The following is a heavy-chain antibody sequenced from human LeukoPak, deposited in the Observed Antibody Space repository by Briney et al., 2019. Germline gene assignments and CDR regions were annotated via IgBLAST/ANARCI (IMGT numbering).Heavy chain of an antibody. V-gene: IGHV6-1*01. D-gene: IGHD2-15*01. J-gene: IGHJ5*02. CDR2: TYYRSKWYN. CDR1: GDSVSSNSAA. Sequence: SQTLSLTCAISGDSVSSNSAAWNWIRQSPSRGLEWLGRTYYRSKWYNDYAVSVKSRITINPDTSKNQFSLQLNSVTPEDTAVYYCARGPYPYCSGGSCYQGDNWFDPWGQGTLVTVSS. CDR3: ARGPYPYCSGGSCYQGDNWFDP.